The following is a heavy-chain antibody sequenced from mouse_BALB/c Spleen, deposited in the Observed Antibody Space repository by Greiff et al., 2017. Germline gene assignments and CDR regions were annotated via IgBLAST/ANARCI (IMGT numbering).Heavy chain of an antibody. CDR2: IDPENGDT. CDR3: NAKYGNPFAY. CDR1: GFNIKDYY. V-gene: IGHV14-4*02. J-gene: IGHJ3*01. D-gene: IGHD2-10*02. Sequence: VQLQQSGAELVRSGASVKLSCTASGFNIKDYYMHWVKQRPEQGLEWIGWIDPENGDTEYAPKFQGNATMTADTSSNTAYLQLSSLTSEDTAVYYCNAKYGNPFAYWGQGTLVTVSA.